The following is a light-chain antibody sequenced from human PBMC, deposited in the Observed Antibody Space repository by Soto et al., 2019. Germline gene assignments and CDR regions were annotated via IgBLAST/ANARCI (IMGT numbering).Light chain of an antibody. CDR3: SSKISRDTLYV. CDR1: SRDIGGSKY. CDR2: EVT. V-gene: IGLV2-14*01. J-gene: IGLJ1*01. Sequence: QSALTQPASLSGSPGQSITISGSGPSRDIGGSKYVSWYQQHTGKAPKFIIYEVTYPPSGVSARFSGPKAGNTASLNVSGLQAEYEAASYGSSKISRDTLYVLGTGTKLTVL.